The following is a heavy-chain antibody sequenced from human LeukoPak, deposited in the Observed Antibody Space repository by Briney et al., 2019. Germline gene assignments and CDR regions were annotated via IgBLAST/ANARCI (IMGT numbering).Heavy chain of an antibody. CDR1: GFTFSSYW. D-gene: IGHD3-10*01. V-gene: IGHV3-74*01. J-gene: IGHJ6*03. Sequence: GGSLRLSCGASGFTFSSYWMHWVRQAPGKGLVWVSRINNDGSSTSYADSVQGRFTISRDNAKNTLYLQMNCLRAEDTALYYCARVARGDYYYYYMDVWGKGTTVTVSS. CDR2: INNDGSST. CDR3: ARVARGDYYYYYMDV.